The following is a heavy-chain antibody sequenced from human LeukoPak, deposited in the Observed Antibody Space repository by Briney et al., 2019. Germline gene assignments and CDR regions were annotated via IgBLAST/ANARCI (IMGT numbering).Heavy chain of an antibody. Sequence: GGSLRLSCAVSGFTFDDYAMSWVRQAPGKGLEWVGNIKYDGSEKYYVDSVKGRFTISTDNAKNSLFLQMNSLRAEDTAVYYCARDLERSDIVRRRGYYYMDVWGKGTTVTVSS. CDR2: IKYDGSEK. CDR3: ARDLERSDIVRRRGYYYMDV. CDR1: GFTFDDYA. J-gene: IGHJ6*03. D-gene: IGHD2-15*01. V-gene: IGHV3-7*01.